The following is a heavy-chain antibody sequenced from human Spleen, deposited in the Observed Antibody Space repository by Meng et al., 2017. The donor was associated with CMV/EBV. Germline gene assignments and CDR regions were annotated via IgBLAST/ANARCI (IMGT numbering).Heavy chain of an antibody. CDR1: GYSFTGYF. V-gene: IGHV1-2*02. J-gene: IGHJ5*02. CDR2: INPNTGDT. CDR3: ARGGLIVGATLQRLNWFDP. Sequence: ASVQVSCKASGYSFTGYFMHWVRQAPGQGLEWMGWINPNTGDTNYAQKFQGRVTMTRDTSISTAYMELSRLRSDDTAVYYCARGGLIVGATLQRLNWFDPWGQGTLVTVSS. D-gene: IGHD1-26*01.